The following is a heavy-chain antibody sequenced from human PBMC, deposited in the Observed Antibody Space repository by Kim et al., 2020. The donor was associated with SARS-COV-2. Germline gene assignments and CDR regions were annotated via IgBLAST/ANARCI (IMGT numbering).Heavy chain of an antibody. Sequence: SETLSLTCTVSGGSISSSSYYWGWIRQPPGKGLEWIGSIYYSGSTYYNPSLKSRVTISVDTSKNQFSLKLSSVTAADTAVYYCARTWGEGRYCSSTSCYPTYPDWGQGTLVTVSS. V-gene: IGHV4-39*01. D-gene: IGHD2-2*01. CDR3: ARTWGEGRYCSSTSCYPTYPD. CDR1: GGSISSSSYY. CDR2: IYYSGST. J-gene: IGHJ4*02.